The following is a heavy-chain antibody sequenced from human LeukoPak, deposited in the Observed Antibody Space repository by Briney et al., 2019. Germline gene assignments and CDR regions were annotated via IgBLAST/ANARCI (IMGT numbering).Heavy chain of an antibody. V-gene: IGHV3-74*01. D-gene: IGHD6-13*01. CDR1: GFTFSSYG. CDR3: ARQQLVPGMNYYYYMDV. Sequence: GGSLRLSCAASGFTFSSYGMSWVRQAPGKGLVWVSRINSDGSSTSYADSVKGRFTISRDNAKNTLYLQMNSLRAEDTAVYYCARQQLVPGMNYYYYMDVWGKGTTVTVSS. J-gene: IGHJ6*03. CDR2: INSDGSST.